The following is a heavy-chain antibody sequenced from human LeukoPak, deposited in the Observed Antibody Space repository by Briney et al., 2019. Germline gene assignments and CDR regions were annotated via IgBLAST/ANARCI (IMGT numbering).Heavy chain of an antibody. J-gene: IGHJ4*02. CDR3: ASGGSSGYYYSGLY. Sequence: GGSLRLSCAASGFTFSSYSMNWVRQAPGKGLEWVSSISSSSSYIYYADSVKGRFTISRDNSKYTLYLQMNSLRAEDTAVYYCASGGSSGYYYSGLYWGQGTLVTVSS. D-gene: IGHD3-22*01. V-gene: IGHV3-21*04. CDR2: ISSSSSYI. CDR1: GFTFSSYS.